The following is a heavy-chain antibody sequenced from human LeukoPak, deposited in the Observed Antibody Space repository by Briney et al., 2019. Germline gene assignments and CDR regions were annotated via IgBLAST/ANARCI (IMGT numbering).Heavy chain of an antibody. Sequence: SETLSLTCTVSGGSISSGGYYWSWIRQPPGKGLEWIGYIYHSGSTYYNPSLKSRVTISVDTSKNQFSLKLSSVTAADTAVYYCARAIWSGYYRGDWFDPWGQGTLVTVSS. D-gene: IGHD3-3*01. CDR2: IYHSGST. J-gene: IGHJ5*02. CDR1: GGSISSGGYY. V-gene: IGHV4-30-2*01. CDR3: ARAIWSGYYRGDWFDP.